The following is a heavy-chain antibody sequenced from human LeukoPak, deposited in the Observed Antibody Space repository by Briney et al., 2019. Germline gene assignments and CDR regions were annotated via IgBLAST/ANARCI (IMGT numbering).Heavy chain of an antibody. CDR3: ARQGGSGYCFDY. CDR1: GFTFSSYA. D-gene: IGHD3-22*01. CDR2: ITYDGSNK. V-gene: IGHV3-30-3*01. J-gene: IGHJ4*02. Sequence: SGRSLRLSCAASGFTFSSYAMHWVRQAPGKGLEWVAVITYDGSNKYYADSVKGRFTISRDNSKNTLYLQMNSLRAEDTAVYYCARQGGSGYCFDYWGQGTLVTVSS.